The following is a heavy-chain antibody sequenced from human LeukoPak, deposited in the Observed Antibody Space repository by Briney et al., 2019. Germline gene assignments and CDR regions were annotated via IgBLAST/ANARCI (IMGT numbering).Heavy chain of an antibody. CDR3: ARDSYQEEEWVVVGPLWRVAFDV. CDR2: ISSSGSTI. J-gene: IGHJ3*01. V-gene: IGHV3-48*03. Sequence: PGGSLRLSCAASGFTFSSYEMNWVRQAPGKGLEWVSYISSSGSTIYCADSVKGRFTISRDNAKNSLYLQMNSLRAEDTAVYYCARDSYQEEEWVVVGPLWRVAFDVWGQGTMVTVSS. CDR1: GFTFSSYE. D-gene: IGHD6-19*01.